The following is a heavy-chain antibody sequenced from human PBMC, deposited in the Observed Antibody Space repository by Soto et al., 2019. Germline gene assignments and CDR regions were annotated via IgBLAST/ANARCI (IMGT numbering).Heavy chain of an antibody. CDR1: GFTFSSYW. V-gene: IGHV3-74*01. Sequence: PGGSLRLSCAASGFTFSSYWMHWVRQAPGKGLVWVSRINSDGISTSYADSVKGRFTISRDYSRKTMYLQMDSLRDEDTALYYCARGNLSFDFDSWGLGTLVTVSS. J-gene: IGHJ4*02. CDR2: INSDGIST. CDR3: ARGNLSFDFDS. D-gene: IGHD1-26*01.